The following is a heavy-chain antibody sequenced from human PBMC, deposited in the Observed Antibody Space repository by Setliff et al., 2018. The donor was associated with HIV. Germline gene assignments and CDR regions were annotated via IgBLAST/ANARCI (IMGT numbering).Heavy chain of an antibody. CDR3: ARHAALIKRYYYYYLDV. CDR2: TANT. Sequence: PSETLSLTCTVSGDSISTDNYHGGWIRQPPGKGREWIRHTANTDYNPSLKSRVTVSVDTSKNQLSLRLSSVTAADTAVYYCARHAALIKRYYYYYLDVWGKGTTVTVSS. J-gene: IGHJ6*03. D-gene: IGHD5-18*01. CDR1: GDSISTDNYH. V-gene: IGHV4-39*01.